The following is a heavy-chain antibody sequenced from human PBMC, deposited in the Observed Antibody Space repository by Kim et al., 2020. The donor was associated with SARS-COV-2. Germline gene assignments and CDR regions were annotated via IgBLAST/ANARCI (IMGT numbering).Heavy chain of an antibody. CDR1: GASIKSYF. Sequence: SETLSLTCTVSGASIKSYFWSWIRQPAGRRLEWIGRFFTNETTDYNPSLKSRVSMSVDTSKNQLSLKLTSVIVADTATYFCVRDGELGNWFDPWGQGTLVTVSS. J-gene: IGHJ5*02. CDR2: FFTNETT. V-gene: IGHV4-4*07. D-gene: IGHD1-7*01. CDR3: VRDGELGNWFDP.